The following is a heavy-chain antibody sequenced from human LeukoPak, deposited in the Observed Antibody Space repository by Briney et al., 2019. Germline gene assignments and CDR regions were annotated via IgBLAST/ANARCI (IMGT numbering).Heavy chain of an antibody. V-gene: IGHV3-23*01. D-gene: IGHD6-19*01. CDR1: GFTFSSYA. CDR2: IIGSGGST. J-gene: IGHJ5*02. CDR3: AKDVVLSGWQHGDWFDP. Sequence: GGSLRLSCAASGFTFSSYAMSWLRQAPGKGLEWVSAIIGSGGSTYYADSVKGRFTISRDNSKNTLYLQMNSLRAEDTAVYYCAKDVVLSGWQHGDWFDPWGQGTLVTVSS.